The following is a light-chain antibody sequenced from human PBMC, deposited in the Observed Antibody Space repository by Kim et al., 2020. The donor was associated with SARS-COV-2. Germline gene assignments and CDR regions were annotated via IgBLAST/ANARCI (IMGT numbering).Light chain of an antibody. J-gene: IGKJ4*01. CDR1: QSITNY. CDR3: QQSHTAPLLS. Sequence: DIQLTQSPSSLSASVGDRVTIACRSNQSITNYLNSYQQRPGKAPKLLIYASSTLQRGVPSRFSGSGSGTDFTLTISSLQPEDFATYYCQQSHTAPLLSFGGGTKVDIK. CDR2: ASS. V-gene: IGKV1-39*01.